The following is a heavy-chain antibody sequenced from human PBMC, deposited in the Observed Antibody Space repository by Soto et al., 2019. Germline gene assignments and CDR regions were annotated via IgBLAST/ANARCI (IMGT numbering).Heavy chain of an antibody. Sequence: EVQLLESGGGLVQPGGSLRLSCAASGFTFSSFAMSWVRQAPGKGLEWVSSISSGGGNTYYADSVKGQFTIFRDNSKNTLHLQMHSLRDEDTAVYYCANRLQFTQQFFYFEYWGQGTLVTVSS. CDR3: ANRLQFTQQFFYFEY. CDR2: ISSGGGNT. J-gene: IGHJ4*02. V-gene: IGHV3-23*01. D-gene: IGHD6-13*01. CDR1: GFTFSSFA.